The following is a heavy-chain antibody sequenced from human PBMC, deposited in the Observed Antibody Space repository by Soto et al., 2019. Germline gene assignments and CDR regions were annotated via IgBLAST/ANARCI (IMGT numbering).Heavy chain of an antibody. J-gene: IGHJ3*02. CDR3: ARQGNYYDSSSLNDAFDI. D-gene: IGHD3-22*01. V-gene: IGHV5-10-1*01. CDR2: IDPSDSYT. CDR1: GYSFTSYW. Sequence: PGESLKISCKGSGYSFTSYWISWVRQMPGKGLEWMGRIDPSDSYTNYSPSFQGHVTISADKSISTAYLQWSSLKASDTAMYYCARQGNYYDSSSLNDAFDIWGQGTMVTVSS.